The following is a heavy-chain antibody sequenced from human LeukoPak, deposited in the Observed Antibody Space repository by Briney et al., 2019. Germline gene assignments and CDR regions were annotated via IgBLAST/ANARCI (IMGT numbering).Heavy chain of an antibody. CDR1: GFTFSSYS. CDR3: ARAHSSSWYYYYYMDV. Sequence: GGSLRLSCVASGFTFSSYSMNWVRQAPGEGLEWVSYISSLSGTIYYADSVKGRFTISRDNAKNSLYLQMDSLRAEDTAVYYCARAHSSSWYYYYYMDVWGKGTTVTVSS. CDR2: ISSLSGTI. D-gene: IGHD6-13*01. V-gene: IGHV3-48*01. J-gene: IGHJ6*03.